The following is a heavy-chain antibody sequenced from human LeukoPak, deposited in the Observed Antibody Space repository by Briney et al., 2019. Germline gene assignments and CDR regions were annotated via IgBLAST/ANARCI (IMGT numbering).Heavy chain of an antibody. CDR3: ARDQKVGLTYSSGWLDY. V-gene: IGHV1-18*01. CDR2: ISGYNGDT. D-gene: IGHD6-19*01. CDR1: GYSFTSFG. J-gene: IGHJ4*02. Sequence: ASVKVSCKSSGYSFTSFGVSWVRQAPGQGLEWMGWISGYNGDTIFAQKLQGRVALTTDTSTSTSYLELRGLRSDDTAVYYCARDQKVGLTYSSGWLDYWGQGTLGTVSS.